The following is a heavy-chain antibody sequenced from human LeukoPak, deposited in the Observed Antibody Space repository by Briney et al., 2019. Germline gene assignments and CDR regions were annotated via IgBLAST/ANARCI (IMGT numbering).Heavy chain of an antibody. V-gene: IGHV4-31*03. D-gene: IGHD3-10*01. J-gene: IGHJ3*02. Sequence: SETLSLTCTVSGGSISSGGYYWSWIRQHPGKGLEWIGYIYYSGSTYYNPSLKSRVTISVDTSKNQFSLKLSSVTAADTAVYYCARDGSDDAFDIWGQGTMVTVSS. CDR1: GGSISSGGYY. CDR3: ARDGSDDAFDI. CDR2: IYYSGST.